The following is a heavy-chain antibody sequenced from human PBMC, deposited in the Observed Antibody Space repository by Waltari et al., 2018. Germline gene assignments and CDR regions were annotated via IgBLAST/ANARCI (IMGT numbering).Heavy chain of an antibody. V-gene: IGHV3-30*04. CDR1: EFTFSSYA. CDR2: ISYNGRNT. CDR3: ARDYCDRTNCHGMDV. Sequence: QVQLVESGGGVVQPGRSLRLSCAASEFTFSSYAMHWVRQAPGKGWEWVAVISYNGRNTYYVDSSKGRFTISRDNSKKTLYLQMNSLRAEDTAVYYCARDYCDRTNCHGMDVWGQGTTVTVSS. J-gene: IGHJ6*02. D-gene: IGHD3-22*01.